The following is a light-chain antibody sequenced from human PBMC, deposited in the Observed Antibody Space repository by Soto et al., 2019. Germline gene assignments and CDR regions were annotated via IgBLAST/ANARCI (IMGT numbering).Light chain of an antibody. V-gene: IGKV1-39*01. J-gene: IGKJ2*01. CDR3: QQSYSSPHT. CDR2: AAS. CDR1: QTINNF. Sequence: DIQMTQSPSSLSASEGDTVTITCRASQTINNFLNWYRQKPGKAPELLIYAASNFLSGVPSRFSGGGSDTDFTLTISSLQPEDSATYFCQQSYSSPHTFGQGTKVEIK.